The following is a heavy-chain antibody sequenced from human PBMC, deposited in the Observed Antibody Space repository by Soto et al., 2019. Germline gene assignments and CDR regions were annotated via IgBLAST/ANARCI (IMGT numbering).Heavy chain of an antibody. Sequence: QVQLVQSGAEVKKPGSSVKVSCKASGGTFSSYAISWVRQAPGQGLEWMGGIIPIFGTANYAQKFQGRVTITADESTSTAYMGRSSVRSEDTAVYYCARSQDIVVVPAAISDYYYGMDVWGQGTTVTVSS. CDR2: IIPIFGTA. V-gene: IGHV1-69*01. CDR1: GGTFSSYA. J-gene: IGHJ6*02. D-gene: IGHD2-2*02. CDR3: ARSQDIVVVPAAISDYYYGMDV.